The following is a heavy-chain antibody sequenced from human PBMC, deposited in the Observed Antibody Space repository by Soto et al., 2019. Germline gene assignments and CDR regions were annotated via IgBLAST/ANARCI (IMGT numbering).Heavy chain of an antibody. J-gene: IGHJ6*02. V-gene: IGHV5-10-1*03. D-gene: IGHD3-10*01. CDR3: AKRKDASGSAYFFNGMDV. Sequence: EVQLVPSGAEVKKPGESLRISCKGSGYSFTNYWISWVRQMPGKGLEWMGRIDPGDSNTNYSPSFQGHVTISADKSISTAYLQWSSLRASDTAIYYCAKRKDASGSAYFFNGMDVWGQGTTVTVSS. CDR1: GYSFTNYW. CDR2: IDPGDSNT.